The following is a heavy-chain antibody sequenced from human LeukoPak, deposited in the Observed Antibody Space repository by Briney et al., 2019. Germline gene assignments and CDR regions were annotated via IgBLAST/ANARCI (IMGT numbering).Heavy chain of an antibody. D-gene: IGHD1-26*01. CDR2: IIPIFGTA. V-gene: IGHV1-69*13. Sequence: ASVNVSCTASGGTFSSYAISWVRQAPGQGLEWMGGIIPIFGTANYAQKFQGRVTITADESTSTAYMELSSLRSEDTAVYYCAREGGYSGSYYVDYWGQGTLVTVSS. CDR3: AREGGYSGSYYVDY. CDR1: GGTFSSYA. J-gene: IGHJ4*02.